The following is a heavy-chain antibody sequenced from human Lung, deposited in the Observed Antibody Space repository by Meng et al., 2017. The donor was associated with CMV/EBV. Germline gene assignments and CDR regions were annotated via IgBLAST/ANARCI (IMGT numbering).Heavy chain of an antibody. Sequence: GSLRLXCTVSGDSISSSNYYWAWIRQPPGKGLEWIVSMHHSGTTYYNSSLKSRVIMSLDTYKNQFSLELNSVTAADTAVYYCTRDPQCSSASCLKFDPWGQGXLVTVSS. CDR2: MHHSGTT. CDR1: GDSISSSNYY. J-gene: IGHJ5*02. D-gene: IGHD2-2*01. CDR3: TRDPQCSSASCLKFDP. V-gene: IGHV4-39*07.